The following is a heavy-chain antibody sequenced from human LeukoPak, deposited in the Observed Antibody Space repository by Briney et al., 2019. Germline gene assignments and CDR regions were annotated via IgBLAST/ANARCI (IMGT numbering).Heavy chain of an antibody. J-gene: IGHJ4*02. CDR2: IYYSGST. V-gene: IGHV4-39*01. CDR3: ARTIAARRDYFDS. CDR1: GGSISSSSHY. Sequence: SETLSLTCTVSGGSISSSSHYWGWIRQPPGKGLEWIGTIYYSGSTYYTPSLKSRLTISVDTSKNQFSLKLSSVTAADTAVYYCARTIAARRDYFDSWGQGTLVTVSS. D-gene: IGHD6-6*01.